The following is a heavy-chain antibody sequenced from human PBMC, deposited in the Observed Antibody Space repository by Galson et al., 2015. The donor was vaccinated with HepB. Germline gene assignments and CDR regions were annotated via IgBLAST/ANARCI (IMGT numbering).Heavy chain of an antibody. CDR2: ISAYNGNT. D-gene: IGHD3-3*01. CDR1: GYTFTSYG. Sequence: SVKVSCKASGYTFTSYGISWVRQAPGQGLEWMGWISAYNGNTNYAQKLQGRVTMTTDTSTSTAYMELRSLRSDDTAVYYCARDLRITIFGVVAGGMDVWGQGTTVTVSS. CDR3: ARDLRITIFGVVAGGMDV. J-gene: IGHJ6*02. V-gene: IGHV1-18*04.